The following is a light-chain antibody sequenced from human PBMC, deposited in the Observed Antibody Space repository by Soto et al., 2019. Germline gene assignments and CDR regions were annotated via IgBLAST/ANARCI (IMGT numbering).Light chain of an antibody. CDR3: QSYDSRLSGSV. CDR2: GNS. Sequence: QSVLTEPPSVSVAPGQRVTVSCTGSSSNIGAGYDVHWYQLLPGTAPKLLIYGNSNRPSGVPDRFSGSKSGTSASLAITGLQAEDEADHYCQSYDSRLSGSVFGTGPKVTVL. V-gene: IGLV1-40*01. J-gene: IGLJ1*01. CDR1: SSNIGAGYD.